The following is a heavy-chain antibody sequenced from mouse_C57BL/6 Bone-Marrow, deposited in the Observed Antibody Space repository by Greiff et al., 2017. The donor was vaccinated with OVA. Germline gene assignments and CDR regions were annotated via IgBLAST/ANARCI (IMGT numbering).Heavy chain of an antibody. Sequence: EVQVVESGGGLVKPGGSLKLSCAASGFTFSDYGMHWVRQAPEKGLEWVAYISSGSSTIYYADTVKGRFTISRDNAKNTLFLQMTSLRSEDTSMYYCARGLTSFFAYWGQRTLVTVAA. D-gene: IGHD6-2*01. CDR2: ISSGSSTI. V-gene: IGHV5-17*01. J-gene: IGHJ3*01. CDR1: GFTFSDYG. CDR3: ARGLTSFFAY.